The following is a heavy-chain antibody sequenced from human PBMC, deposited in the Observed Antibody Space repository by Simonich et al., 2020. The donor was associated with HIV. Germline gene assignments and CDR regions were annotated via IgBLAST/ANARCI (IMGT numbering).Heavy chain of an antibody. CDR2: ISRDGSNR. Sequence: EVQLVESGGGLVQGGRSLRLSCAASGFTFDDYAMYWVRQVAGKGLGWVEGISRDGSNRNFADSVKGRFTISRDNAKNTLYLQMNSLRAEDTAVYYCASGGVVVEMGDYWGQGTLVTVSS. V-gene: IGHV3-9*01. D-gene: IGHD3-22*01. CDR3: ASGGVVVEMGDY. CDR1: GFTFDDYA. J-gene: IGHJ4*02.